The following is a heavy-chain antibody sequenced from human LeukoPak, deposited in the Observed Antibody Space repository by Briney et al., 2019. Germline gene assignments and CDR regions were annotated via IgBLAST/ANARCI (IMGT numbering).Heavy chain of an antibody. J-gene: IGHJ4*02. CDR3: AGRGGSGSYFDY. CDR2: IGGSGDST. D-gene: IGHD3-10*01. V-gene: IGHV3-23*01. Sequence: GESLRLSCAASGFTFSSFAMSWVRQTPGKGLEWISAIGGSGDSTYYADSVKGRFTVSRDNSKNTLYLQMNSLRAEDTAVYYCAGRGGSGSYFDYWGQGTLVTVSS. CDR1: GFTFSSFA.